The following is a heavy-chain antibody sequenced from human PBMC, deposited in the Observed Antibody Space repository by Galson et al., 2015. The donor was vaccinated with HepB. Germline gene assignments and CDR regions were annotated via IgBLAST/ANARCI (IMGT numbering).Heavy chain of an antibody. D-gene: IGHD4-23*01. CDR3: ARERNYGGNSGLVDY. V-gene: IGHV1-69*13. CDR2: IIPIFGTA. CDR1: GGTFSSYA. J-gene: IGHJ4*02. Sequence: SVKVSCKASGGTFSSYANSWVRQAPGQGLEWMGGIIPIFGTANYAQKFQGRVTITADESTSTAYMELSSLRAEDTAVYYCARERNYGGNSGLVDYWGQGTLVTVSS.